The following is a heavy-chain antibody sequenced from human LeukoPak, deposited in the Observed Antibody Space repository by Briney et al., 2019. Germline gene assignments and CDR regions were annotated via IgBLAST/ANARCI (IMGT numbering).Heavy chain of an antibody. CDR1: GGSISSGFYS. Sequence: SETLSLTRAVSGGSISSGFYSLGWIRLPPGEGLGWIGYIYPRGSTYYNPSLKSRVILSLDKSANQFSLNLSSVTAADTDVYYCARCSLPIVHFDYWGQGTLVTVSS. D-gene: IGHD1-26*01. J-gene: IGHJ4*02. CDR3: ARCSLPIVHFDY. V-gene: IGHV4-30-2*01. CDR2: IYPRGST.